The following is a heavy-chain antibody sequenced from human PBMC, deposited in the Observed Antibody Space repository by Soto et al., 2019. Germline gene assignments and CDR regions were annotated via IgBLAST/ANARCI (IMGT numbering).Heavy chain of an antibody. V-gene: IGHV3-9*01. Sequence: GGSLRLSCAASGFTFDDYAMHWVRQAPGKGLEWVSGISWNSGSIGYADSVKGRFTISRDNAKNSLYLQMNSLRAEDTALYYCAKGMWETRYGMDVWGQGTTVTVSS. CDR1: GFTFDDYA. D-gene: IGHD1-26*01. CDR3: AKGMWETRYGMDV. CDR2: ISWNSGSI. J-gene: IGHJ6*02.